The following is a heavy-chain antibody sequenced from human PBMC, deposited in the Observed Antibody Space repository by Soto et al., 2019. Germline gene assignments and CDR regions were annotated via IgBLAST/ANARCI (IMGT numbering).Heavy chain of an antibody. J-gene: IGHJ4*02. Sequence: GASVKVSCKASGYTFTSYAMHWVRQAPGQGLEWMGWISAYNGNTNYAQKLQGRVTMTTDTSTSTAYMELRSLRSDDTAVYYCARGMDYYDSSGYYYGYWGQGTLVTVSS. CDR3: ARGMDYYDSSGYYYGY. CDR1: GYTFTSYA. D-gene: IGHD3-22*01. CDR2: ISAYNGNT. V-gene: IGHV1-18*01.